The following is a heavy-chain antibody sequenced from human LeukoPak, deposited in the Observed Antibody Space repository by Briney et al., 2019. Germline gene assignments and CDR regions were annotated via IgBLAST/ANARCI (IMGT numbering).Heavy chain of an antibody. CDR3: ARYCSSTSCYDGRWFDP. CDR1: GFTFSSYW. D-gene: IGHD2-2*01. CDR2: IKQDGSET. J-gene: IGHJ5*02. Sequence: GGSLRLSCTASGFTFSSYWMSWVRQAPGKGLEWVANIKQDGSETNYVDSVKGRFTISRDNAKNSLYLQMNSLRAEDTAVYYCARYCSSTSCYDGRWFDPWGQGTLVTVSS. V-gene: IGHV3-7*01.